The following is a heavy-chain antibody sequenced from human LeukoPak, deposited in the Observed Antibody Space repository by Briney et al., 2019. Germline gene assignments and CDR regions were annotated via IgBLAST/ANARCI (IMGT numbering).Heavy chain of an antibody. D-gene: IGHD3-10*01. CDR2: IYYSGST. CDR1: GGSISSYY. Sequence: SETLSLTCTVSGGSISSYYWSWIRQPPGKGLEWIGYIYYSGSTNYNPSLKSRVTLSVDTSKNQFSLKLSSVTAADTAVYYCARGVTMVRGVIHYFDYWGQGTLVTVSS. CDR3: ARGVTMVRGVIHYFDY. J-gene: IGHJ4*02. V-gene: IGHV4-59*01.